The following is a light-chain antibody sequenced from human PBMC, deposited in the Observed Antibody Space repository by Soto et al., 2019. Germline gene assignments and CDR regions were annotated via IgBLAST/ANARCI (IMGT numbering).Light chain of an antibody. V-gene: IGKV3-11*01. Sequence: EIVLTQSPDTLSLSPGQRATLSCRASQSVGSYLAWYQQKPGRAPRLLIYDASNRATGIPARFSGSGSGTDFTLTISSLEPEDFAVYYCQQRTNWPPSITFGQGTRLDTK. J-gene: IGKJ5*01. CDR2: DAS. CDR1: QSVGSY. CDR3: QQRTNWPPSIT.